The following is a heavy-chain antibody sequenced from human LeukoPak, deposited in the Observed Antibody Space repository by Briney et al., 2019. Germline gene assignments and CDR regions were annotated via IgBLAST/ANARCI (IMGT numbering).Heavy chain of an antibody. D-gene: IGHD1-1*01. J-gene: IGHJ4*02. CDR3: GRDWKLDY. V-gene: IGHV3-23*01. Sequence: GGSLRLSCAASGFTFNNYPMSWVRQAPGKGLDWVSAIGDNGGDTKYADSVKGRFTTSRDNSRNRLYLQMDSLRVEDTAMYYCGRDWKLDYWGQGILVTVSS. CDR2: IGDNGGDT. CDR1: GFTFNNYP.